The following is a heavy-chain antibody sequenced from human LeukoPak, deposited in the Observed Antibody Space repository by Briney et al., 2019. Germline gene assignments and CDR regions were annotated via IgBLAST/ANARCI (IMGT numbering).Heavy chain of an antibody. D-gene: IGHD3-3*01. CDR2: IYTSGST. V-gene: IGHV4-4*07. J-gene: IGHJ3*02. Sequence: SETLSLTCTVSGGSISSYYWSWIRQPAGKGLEWIGRIYTSGSTSYNPSLKSRVTMSVDTSKNQFSLKLSSVTAADTAVYYCARHPQNTIFGVVITSENAFDIWGQGTMVTVSS. CDR3: ARHPQNTIFGVVITSENAFDI. CDR1: GGSISSYY.